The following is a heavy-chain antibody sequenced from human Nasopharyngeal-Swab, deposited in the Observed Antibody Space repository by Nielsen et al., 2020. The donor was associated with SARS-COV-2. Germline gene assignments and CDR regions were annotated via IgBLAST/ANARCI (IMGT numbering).Heavy chain of an antibody. V-gene: IGHV3-48*03. Sequence: WIRQPPGKGLEWVSYISSSGSTTYYADSVKGRFTISRDNAKNSLYLQMNSLRAEDTAVYYCARDFDAFDIWGQGTMVTVSS. J-gene: IGHJ3*02. CDR2: ISSSGSTT. CDR3: ARDFDAFDI.